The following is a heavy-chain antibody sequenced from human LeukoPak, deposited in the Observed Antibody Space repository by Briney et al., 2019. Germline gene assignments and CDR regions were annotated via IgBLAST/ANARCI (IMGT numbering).Heavy chain of an antibody. V-gene: IGHV3-21*01. CDR1: GFTFSSYS. CDR2: ISSSSSYI. Sequence: PGGSLRLSCAASGFTFSSYSMNWVRQAPGKGLEWASSISSSSSYIYYADSVKGRFTISRDNAKNSLYLQMNSLRAEDTAVYYCARGPHSYGHYFDYWGQGTLVTVSS. J-gene: IGHJ4*02. D-gene: IGHD5-18*01. CDR3: ARGPHSYGHYFDY.